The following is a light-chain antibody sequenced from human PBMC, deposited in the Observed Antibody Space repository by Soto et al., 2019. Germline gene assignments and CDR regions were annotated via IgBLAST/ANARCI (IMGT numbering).Light chain of an antibody. J-gene: IGKJ4*01. CDR2: GAS. CDR3: QQYGSSPSLT. V-gene: IGKV3-20*01. CDR1: QSVSSN. Sequence: ETVMTQSPATLSVSPLERATLSCRASQSVSSNLAWYQQKPGQAPRLLIYGASSRATGIPDRFSGSGSGTDFTLTISRLEPEDFAVYYCQQYGSSPSLTFGGGPKVDI.